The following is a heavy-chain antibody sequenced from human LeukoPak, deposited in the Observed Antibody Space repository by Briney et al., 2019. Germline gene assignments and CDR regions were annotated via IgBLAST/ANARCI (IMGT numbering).Heavy chain of an antibody. CDR3: ARDNIAVAGTDY. CDR1: GFSVSSNY. CDR2: IYSGGSI. Sequence: GGSLRLSCAASGFSVSSNYMSWVRQAPGKGLEWVSAIYSGGSIYYADSVKGRFTISRDNSKNTLYLQMNSLRGEETAVYYCARDNIAVAGTDYWGQGTLVTVSS. D-gene: IGHD6-19*01. V-gene: IGHV3-66*02. J-gene: IGHJ4*02.